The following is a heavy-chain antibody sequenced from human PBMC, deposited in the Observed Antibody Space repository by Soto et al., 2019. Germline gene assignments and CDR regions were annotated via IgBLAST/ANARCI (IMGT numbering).Heavy chain of an antibody. Sequence: SETLSLTCTVSGGSISPYYWTWIRQPPGKGLEWIGYIYYSGITNYNPSLKSRVTMSVDTTKNQFSLKLRSVTDADTAVYYCARGRESYKWNDVGYWGQGTLVTVS. J-gene: IGHJ4*02. CDR2: IYYSGIT. D-gene: IGHD1-1*01. V-gene: IGHV4-59*12. CDR1: GGSISPYY. CDR3: ARGRESYKWNDVGY.